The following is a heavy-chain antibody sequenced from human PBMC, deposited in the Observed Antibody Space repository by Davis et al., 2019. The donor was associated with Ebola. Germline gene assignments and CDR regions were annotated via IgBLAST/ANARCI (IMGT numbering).Heavy chain of an antibody. D-gene: IGHD6-19*01. CDR1: GFTVSSNH. CDR3: ATTQWLREFDN. Sequence: GESLKISCAASGFTVSSNHMSWVRQAPGKGLEWVSVIYDRSTAYADSVRGRFTISRDKSNNSLYLDMNSLRVDATAVYYCATTQWLREFDNWGQGTLVTVSS. CDR2: IYDRST. V-gene: IGHV3-53*05. J-gene: IGHJ4*02.